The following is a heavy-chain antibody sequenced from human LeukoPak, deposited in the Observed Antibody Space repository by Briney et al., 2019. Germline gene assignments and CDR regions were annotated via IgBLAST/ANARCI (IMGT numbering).Heavy chain of an antibody. CDR2: ISYDGSNK. CDR1: GFTFRSYG. CDR3: AKDLLEWELLGGGDY. Sequence: GGSLRLSCAVSGFTFRSYGMHWVRQAPGKGLEWVAVISYDGSNKYYADSVKGRFTISRDNSKNTLYLQMNSLRAEDTAVYYCAKDLLEWELLGGGDYWGQGTLVTVSS. J-gene: IGHJ4*02. D-gene: IGHD1-26*01. V-gene: IGHV3-30*18.